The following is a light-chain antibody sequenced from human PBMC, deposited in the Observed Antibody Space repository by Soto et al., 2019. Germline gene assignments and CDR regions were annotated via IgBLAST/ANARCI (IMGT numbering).Light chain of an antibody. CDR2: EAS. V-gene: IGKV3D-15*01. CDR3: QQYNHWPPWT. Sequence: DIVLTQSPATVPVSLGGRVTLSCRASQSVGSNLAWYQQKPGQPPRLLIYEASNRDTGVPTRFSGSGSGTEFTLTITSLQSEDFAVYYCQQYNHWPPWTFGQGTKVDIK. CDR1: QSVGSN. J-gene: IGKJ1*01.